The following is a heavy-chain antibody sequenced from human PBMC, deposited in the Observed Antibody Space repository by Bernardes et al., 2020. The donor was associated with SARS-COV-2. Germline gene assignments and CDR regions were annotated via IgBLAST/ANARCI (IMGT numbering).Heavy chain of an antibody. Sequence: LVKPTQTLTLTCTFSGFSLRSSGMRVSWIRQPPGKALEWLARIDWDEDKLYSTSLKTRLTISKDTSRNQVVLTMTNMDPVDTATYYCARIGYSSGWHYFDCWGQGILVTVSS. V-gene: IGHV2-70*04. CDR2: IDWDEDK. J-gene: IGHJ4*02. CDR1: GFSLRSSGMR. CDR3: ARIGYSSGWHYFDC. D-gene: IGHD6-19*01.